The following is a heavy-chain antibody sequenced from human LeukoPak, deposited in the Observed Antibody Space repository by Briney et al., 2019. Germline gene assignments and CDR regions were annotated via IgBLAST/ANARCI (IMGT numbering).Heavy chain of an antibody. CDR2: IRSKANSYAT. J-gene: IGHJ6*04. CDR3: TRLDVYYYDADVDV. D-gene: IGHD3-22*01. Sequence: GGSLRLSCAASGFNFSGSAMHWVRQASGKGLEWVGRIRSKANSYATAYAASVKGRFTISRDDSKNTAYLQMNSLKTEDTAVYYCTRLDVYYYDADVDVWGKGTTVTVSS. CDR1: GFNFSGSA. V-gene: IGHV3-73*01.